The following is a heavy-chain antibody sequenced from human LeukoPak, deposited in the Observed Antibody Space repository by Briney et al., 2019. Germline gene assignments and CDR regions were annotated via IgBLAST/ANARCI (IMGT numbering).Heavy chain of an antibody. J-gene: IGHJ4*02. CDR3: TKERRGTYYAFES. Sequence: GGSLRLSCDASGFSISDYYMSWIRQSPGKGLEWISYITSGAGSTKYADSVKGRFAVSRDKAKNSVALQLNSLRAEDTAVYYCTKERRGTYYAFESWGQGTLVTVSS. V-gene: IGHV3-11*01. D-gene: IGHD3-16*01. CDR1: GFSISDYY. CDR2: ITSGAGST.